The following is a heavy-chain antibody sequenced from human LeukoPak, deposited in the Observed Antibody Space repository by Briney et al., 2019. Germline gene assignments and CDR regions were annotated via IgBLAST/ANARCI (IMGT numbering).Heavy chain of an antibody. J-gene: IGHJ5*02. CDR1: GGSISSGGYY. CDR3: ARDRRGYYDSSGYYWFDP. V-gene: IGHV4-31*03. CDR2: IYYSGST. D-gene: IGHD3-22*01. Sequence: PSQTLSLTCTVSGGSISSGGYYWSWIRQHPGKGLEWIVYIYYSGSTYYNPSLKSRVTISVDTSKNQFSLKLSSVTAADTAVYYCARDRRGYYDSSGYYWFDPWGQGTLVTVSS.